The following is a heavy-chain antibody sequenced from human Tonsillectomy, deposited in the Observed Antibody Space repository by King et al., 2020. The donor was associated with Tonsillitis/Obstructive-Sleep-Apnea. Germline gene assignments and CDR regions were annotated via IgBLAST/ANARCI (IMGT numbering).Heavy chain of an antibody. V-gene: IGHV4-39*01. CDR3: ARPAAEHCCDDRSYYPYCIDV. Sequence: LQLQESGPGLVKPSETLSLTCTVSGGSINSSSYYWGWIRQPPGKGLEWVGSIYYSGSSYYNPSLKSRVTISVDTSKNQFSLKMSSVTAADTAVYYCARPAAEHCCDDRSYYPYCIDVWGQGTLVSVSS. CDR2: IYYSGSS. J-gene: IGHJ5*02. D-gene: IGHD3-3*02. CDR1: GGSINSSSYY.